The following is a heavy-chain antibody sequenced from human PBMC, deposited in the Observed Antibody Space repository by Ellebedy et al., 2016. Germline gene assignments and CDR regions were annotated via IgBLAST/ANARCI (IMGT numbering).Heavy chain of an antibody. J-gene: IGHJ3*02. Sequence: GGSLRLSXAASGFTFSAHYMHWVRQAPGKGLVWVSRINSDGSSTSYADSVKGRFTISRDNAKNTLYLQMNSLRAEDTAVYYCAREMTTVNSAFDIWGQGTMVTVSS. CDR3: AREMTTVNSAFDI. D-gene: IGHD4-17*01. CDR1: GFTFSAHY. V-gene: IGHV3-74*01. CDR2: INSDGSST.